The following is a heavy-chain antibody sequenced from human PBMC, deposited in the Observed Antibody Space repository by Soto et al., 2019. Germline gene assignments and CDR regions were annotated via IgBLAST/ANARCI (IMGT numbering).Heavy chain of an antibody. J-gene: IGHJ6*02. V-gene: IGHV3-30*18. Sequence: GGSLRLSCAASGFTFSSYGMHWVRQAPGKGLEWVAVISYDGSNKYYADSVKGRFTISRDNSKNTLYLQMNSLRAEDTAVYYCAKDRGVGAPGGYYYGMDVWGQGTTVTVSS. D-gene: IGHD1-26*01. CDR3: AKDRGVGAPGGYYYGMDV. CDR1: GFTFSSYG. CDR2: ISYDGSNK.